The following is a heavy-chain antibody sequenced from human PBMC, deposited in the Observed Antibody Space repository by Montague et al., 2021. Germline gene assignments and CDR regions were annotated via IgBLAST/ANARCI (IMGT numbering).Heavy chain of an antibody. V-gene: IGHV4-34*01. J-gene: IGHJ4*02. CDR2: TNHRGTT. Sequence: SETLSLTCDIYVDSFTDYYWGWIRQTPGKGLEWIGETNHRGTTKSNPSLKTRVSLSLDTSKSQLSLALQSVTAADTAVYYCVAIKWERQTRNYFEQWGPGILVGVSS. D-gene: IGHD1-26*01. CDR1: VDSFTDYY. CDR3: VAIKWERQTRNYFEQ.